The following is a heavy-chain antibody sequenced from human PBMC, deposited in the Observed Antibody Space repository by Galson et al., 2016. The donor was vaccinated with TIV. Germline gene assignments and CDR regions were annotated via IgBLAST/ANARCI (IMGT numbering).Heavy chain of an antibody. D-gene: IGHD3-3*01. V-gene: IGHV2-70*17. Sequence: PALVKPTQTLTLTCTFSGFSLSTYGMSVGWIRQPPGKALEWLARIDWDDDKFYNSSLKTRLTISKDISRNQVVLTMTNMDPVDTATYYCARAPISIFGLATSYYFDYWGQGTLVT. CDR3: ARAPISIFGLATSYYFDY. CDR2: IDWDDDK. J-gene: IGHJ4*02. CDR1: GFSLSTYGMS.